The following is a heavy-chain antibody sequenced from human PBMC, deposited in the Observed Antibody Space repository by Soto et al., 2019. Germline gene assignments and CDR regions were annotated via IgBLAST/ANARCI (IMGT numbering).Heavy chain of an antibody. J-gene: IGHJ4*02. CDR3: ARWSYLDY. Sequence: GGSLRLSCAASGFSFGSYALSWVRQAPGKGLEWVSTISGGDGKTFYADSVKGRFSISRDTSQSTLYLQMNSLRADDTAMYYCARWSYLDYWGQGTRVTVSS. CDR1: GFSFGSYA. D-gene: IGHD3-3*01. CDR2: ISGGDGKT. V-gene: IGHV3-23*01.